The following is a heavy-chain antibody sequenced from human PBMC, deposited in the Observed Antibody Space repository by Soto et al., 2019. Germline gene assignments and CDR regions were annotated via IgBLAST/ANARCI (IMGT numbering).Heavy chain of an antibody. J-gene: IGHJ4*02. Sequence: EVQLLESGGGLVQPGGSLRLSCAASGFTFSSYAMSWVRQAPGKGLEWVSAISGSGGSTYYADSVKGRFTISRDNSKNALYLKMNSLRAEDTAVYYCAKDSHLDNGYVSYWGQGTLVTVCS. CDR2: ISGSGGST. CDR3: AKDSHLDNGYVSY. V-gene: IGHV3-23*01. CDR1: GFTFSSYA. D-gene: IGHD5-12*01.